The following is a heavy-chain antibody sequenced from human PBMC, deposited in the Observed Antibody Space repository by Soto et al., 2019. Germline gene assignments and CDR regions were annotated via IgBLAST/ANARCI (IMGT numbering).Heavy chain of an antibody. Sequence: PSVTMSLTWTVAGGSSGGYCCSWIRQHPGKGLEWIGYISYTGSTTYNSSLESRVTISVDTSKDQFSVKLSSVNAADTALYYCARVNSYSNTWSHDYWGQGALVTVSS. CDR2: ISYTGST. CDR1: GGSSGGYC. CDR3: ARVNSYSNTWSHDY. V-gene: IGHV4-59*01. D-gene: IGHD6-13*01. J-gene: IGHJ4*02.